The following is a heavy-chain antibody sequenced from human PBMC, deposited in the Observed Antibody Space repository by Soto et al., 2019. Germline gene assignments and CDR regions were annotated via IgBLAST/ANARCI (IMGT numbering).Heavy chain of an antibody. V-gene: IGHV3-30*18. Sequence: QVQLVESGGGVIQPGRSLRLSCAASGFTFSSYGMHWVRQAPGKGLEWVAVISYDGSNKYYADSVKGRFTISRDNSKNTLYLQMNSLRAEDTAVYYCAKDQGGRGQQLAYFDYWGQGTLVTVSS. CDR3: AKDQGGRGQQLAYFDY. CDR1: GFTFSSYG. J-gene: IGHJ4*02. CDR2: ISYDGSNK. D-gene: IGHD6-13*01.